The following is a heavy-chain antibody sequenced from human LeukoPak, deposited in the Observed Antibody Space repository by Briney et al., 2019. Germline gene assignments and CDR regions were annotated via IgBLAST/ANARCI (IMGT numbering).Heavy chain of an antibody. V-gene: IGHV4-39*07. CDR1: GVSISSSNSY. D-gene: IGHD3-10*01. Sequence: SETLSLTCTVSGVSISSSNSYWGWIRQPPGKGLEWIGSIYYSGNTYYNASLKSQVSISIDTSKNQFSLRLTSVTAADTAVYYCARDDTMVRGVIVRHWFDPWGQGTLVTVSS. CDR2: IYYSGNT. CDR3: ARDDTMVRGVIVRHWFDP. J-gene: IGHJ5*02.